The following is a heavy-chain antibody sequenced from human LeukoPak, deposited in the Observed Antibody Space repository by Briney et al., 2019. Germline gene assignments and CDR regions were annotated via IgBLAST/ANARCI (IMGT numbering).Heavy chain of an antibody. D-gene: IGHD5-24*01. CDR1: RFTFSNYW. CDR3: ARERRDGYTTSWFDP. Sequence: GGSLRLSCAASRFTFSNYWMSWVRQAPGKGLEWVANIKQDGSEKYYVDSVKGRFTISRDNAKNSLYLQMNSLRAEDTAVYYCARERRDGYTTSWFDPWGQGTLVTVSS. J-gene: IGHJ5*02. CDR2: IKQDGSEK. V-gene: IGHV3-7*01.